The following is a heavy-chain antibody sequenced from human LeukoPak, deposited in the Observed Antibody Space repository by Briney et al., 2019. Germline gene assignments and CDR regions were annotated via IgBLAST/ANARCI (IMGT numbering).Heavy chain of an antibody. CDR2: INTDESVI. CDR1: GFTFRNYW. D-gene: IGHD6-13*01. CDR3: ARDQHSSTWYRGAFDV. Sequence: PGGSLRLSCTASGFTFRNYWMHWVRQAPGKGLVWVSRINTDESVITYADSVKGRFTISRDNAKNTLYLQMNSLRAEDTAVYYCARDQHSSTWYRGAFDVWGQGTMVSVSS. J-gene: IGHJ3*01. V-gene: IGHV3-74*01.